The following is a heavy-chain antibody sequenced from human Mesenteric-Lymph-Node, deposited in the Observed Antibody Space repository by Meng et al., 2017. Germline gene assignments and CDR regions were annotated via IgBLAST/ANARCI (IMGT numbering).Heavy chain of an antibody. CDR1: GFSFISYA. V-gene: IGHV3-23*01. D-gene: IGHD1-26*01. CDR3: AKEPIESGSYHLDY. J-gene: IGHJ4*02. Sequence: EVQVLESGGGLVQPGGSLRLSCAASGFSFISYAIIWVRQAPGKGLEWVSAISGGGVTTYYADSVKGRLTITRDNPKNTLYLQMNSLREEDTAVYYCAKEPIESGSYHLDYWGQGTLVTVSS. CDR2: ISGGGVTT.